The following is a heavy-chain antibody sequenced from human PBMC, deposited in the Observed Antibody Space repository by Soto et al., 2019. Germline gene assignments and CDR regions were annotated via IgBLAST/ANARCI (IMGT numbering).Heavy chain of an antibody. CDR2: MNPNSGNT. Sequence: QVQLVQSGAEVKKPGASVKVSCKASGYTFTSYDINWVRQATGQGLEWMGWMNPNSGNTGYAQKFQGRVTMTRNTSISTAYMELSSLRSEDTAVYYCARGVVAVPSTVNWFDPWGQGTLVTVSS. D-gene: IGHD2-15*01. CDR3: ARGVVAVPSTVNWFDP. V-gene: IGHV1-8*01. CDR1: GYTFTSYD. J-gene: IGHJ5*02.